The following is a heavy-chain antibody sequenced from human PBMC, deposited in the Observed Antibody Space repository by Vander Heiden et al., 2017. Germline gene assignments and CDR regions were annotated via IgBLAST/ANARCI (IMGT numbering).Heavy chain of an antibody. CDR2: IVVGSGNT. J-gene: IGHJ4*02. D-gene: IGHD1-26*01. V-gene: IGHV1-58*01. Sequence: QMPLVQSGPEVKKPGTSVMVSCKASGCTCTSASVQWVRQARGQRLEWIGWIVVGSGNTNYGQKFQERVTITRDMSTSTAYMELSSLRSEDTAVYYCAAEDGVLPGDYWGQGTLVTVSS. CDR1: GCTCTSAS. CDR3: AAEDGVLPGDY.